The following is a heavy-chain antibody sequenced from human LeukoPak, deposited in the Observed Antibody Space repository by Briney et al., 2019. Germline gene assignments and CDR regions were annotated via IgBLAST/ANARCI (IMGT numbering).Heavy chain of an antibody. CDR1: GGSISSSSYY. CDR3: ARGIWSGYYIRYYYYMYV. Sequence: SETLSLTCTVSGGSISSSSYYWCWIRQPPGKGLEGIGSIYYSGSTYYNPSLKSRVTISVDTSKNQFSLKLSSVTAADTDVYNCARGIWSGYYIRYYYYMYVWGKATTVSVSS. V-gene: IGHV4-39*01. D-gene: IGHD3-3*01. J-gene: IGHJ6*03. CDR2: IYYSGST.